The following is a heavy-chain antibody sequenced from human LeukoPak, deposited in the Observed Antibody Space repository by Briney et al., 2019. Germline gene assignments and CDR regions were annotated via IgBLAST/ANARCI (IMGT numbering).Heavy chain of an antibody. V-gene: IGHV4-39*07. CDR3: ARGRDYYDSSGYHDAFDI. CDR2: IYYSGST. D-gene: IGHD3-22*01. J-gene: IGHJ3*02. CDR1: GGSISSSSYY. Sequence: SETLSLTCTVSGGSISSSSYYWGWIRQPPGKGLEWIGSIYYSGSTYYNPSLKSRVTISVDTSKNQFSLKLSSVTAADTAVYYCARGRDYYDSSGYHDAFDIWGQGTMVTVSS.